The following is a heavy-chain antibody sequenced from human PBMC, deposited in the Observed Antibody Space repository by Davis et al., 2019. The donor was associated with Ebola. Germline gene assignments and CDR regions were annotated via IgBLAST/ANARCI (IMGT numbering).Heavy chain of an antibody. CDR1: GYTFTSYG. D-gene: IGHD6-19*01. CDR3: ARYITSGWSPYYFDY. Sequence: AASVKVSCKASGYTFTSYGISWVRQAPGQGLERMGWISAYNGHTNYVQKLQGRVTMTTDTSTSTAYMELRSLRSDDTAMYHCARYITSGWSPYYFDYWGQGTLVTVSS. V-gene: IGHV1-18*01. CDR2: ISAYNGHT. J-gene: IGHJ4*02.